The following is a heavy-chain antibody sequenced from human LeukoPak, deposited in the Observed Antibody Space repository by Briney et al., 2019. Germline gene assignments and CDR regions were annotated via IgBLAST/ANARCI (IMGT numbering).Heavy chain of an antibody. V-gene: IGHV3-33*01. J-gene: IGHJ4*02. CDR3: ARDPAGSGYAYDY. D-gene: IGHD3-3*01. Sequence: GSLKLSCAASGFPFSTYAMHWVRPPPGKGLEWVAFIWDDGSNKYYVDSVKGRFTISGDNSKNTVYLQMNSLRAEDSAVYYCARDPAGSGYAYDYWGQGTLVTVSS. CDR1: GFPFSTYA. CDR2: IWDDGSNK.